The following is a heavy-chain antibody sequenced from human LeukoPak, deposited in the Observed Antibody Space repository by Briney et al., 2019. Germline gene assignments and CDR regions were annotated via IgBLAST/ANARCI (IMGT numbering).Heavy chain of an antibody. V-gene: IGHV5-51*01. CDR3: AGQAHSNHRLYNWFDP. CDR1: GYSFTSYW. CDR2: IYPGDSDT. Sequence: PGESLKISCKGSGYSFTSYWIGWGRQMPGRGLEWMGIIYPGDSDTRYSPSFQGQVTISADKSISTAYLQWSSLKASDTAMYYCAGQAHSNHRLYNWFDPWGQGTLVTVSS. J-gene: IGHJ5*02. D-gene: IGHD4-11*01.